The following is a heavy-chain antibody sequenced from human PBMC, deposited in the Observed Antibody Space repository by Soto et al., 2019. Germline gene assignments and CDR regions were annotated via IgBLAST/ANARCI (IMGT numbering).Heavy chain of an antibody. CDR3: ARRHGYKTSFDY. CDR1: GGSVSSGDHW. D-gene: IGHD5-12*01. J-gene: IGHJ4*02. V-gene: IGHV4-30-4*01. CDR2: ISDSGTT. Sequence: SETQSLTCTVSGGSVSSGDHWWSWIRQPPGTGLEWIGYISDSGTTYSNPSLRSRVAISVDSSKNQFSLEMSSVTAADTAVYYCARRHGYKTSFDYWGQGTLVTVSS.